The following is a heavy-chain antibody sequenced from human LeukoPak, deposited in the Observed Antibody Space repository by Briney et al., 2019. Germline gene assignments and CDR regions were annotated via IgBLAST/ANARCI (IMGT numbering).Heavy chain of an antibody. CDR2: IYPSDSDT. J-gene: IGHJ3*02. V-gene: IGHV5-51*01. D-gene: IGHD6-13*01. Sequence: GESLKISCKGSGYSFTSYWIGWVRQMPGKGLEWMGIIYPSDSDTRYSPSFQGQVTISADKSISTAYLQWSSLKASDTAMYYCARRQSPYSSSWYDAFDIWGQGTMVTVSS. CDR1: GYSFTSYW. CDR3: ARRQSPYSSSWYDAFDI.